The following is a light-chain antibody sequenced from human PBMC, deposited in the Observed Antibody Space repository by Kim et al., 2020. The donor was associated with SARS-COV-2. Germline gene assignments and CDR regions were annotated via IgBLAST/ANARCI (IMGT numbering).Light chain of an antibody. CDR2: DAS. V-gene: IGKV3-15*01. CDR1: QSVSSN. CDR3: QQYHNWPPGT. J-gene: IGKJ1*01. Sequence: EIVMTQSPATLSVSPGDRATLSCRASQSVSSNLAWYQQKPGQAPRLLIYDASTRATGIPARFSGSGSGTEFTLPFSSLQSEDFAVYYCQQYHNWPPGTFGQGTKVDIK.